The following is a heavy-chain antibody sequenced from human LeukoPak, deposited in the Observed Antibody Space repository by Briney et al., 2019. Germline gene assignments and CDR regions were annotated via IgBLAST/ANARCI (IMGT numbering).Heavy chain of an antibody. J-gene: IGHJ4*02. V-gene: IGHV4-34*01. D-gene: IGHD2-8*01. CDR3: AKSNGHGLIHY. Sequence: PSETLSLTCAVYGGSFSGYYWSWIRQPPGKGLEWIGEINHRGSTNYNPSLKSRVTISVDTSKNQFSLKLSSVTAADTAVYYCAKSNGHGLIHYWGQGTLVTVSS. CDR1: GGSFSGYY. CDR2: INHRGST.